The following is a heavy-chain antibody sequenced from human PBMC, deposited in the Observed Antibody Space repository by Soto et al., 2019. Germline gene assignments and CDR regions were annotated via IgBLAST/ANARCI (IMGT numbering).Heavy chain of an antibody. CDR3: ATKGGYNAQSGFSDAFDI. CDR2: VYSTGGT. V-gene: IGHV4-31*03. J-gene: IGHJ3*02. Sequence: SETLSLTCTVSGASLSSGGHYWTWIRQHPGKGLEWIGYVYSTGGTYYNPSLKSRVDISRDTSKNQFSLKLSSVSAADTAVCFCATKGGYNAQSGFSDAFDIWGQGTLVTVS. D-gene: IGHD5-12*01. CDR1: GASLSSGGHY.